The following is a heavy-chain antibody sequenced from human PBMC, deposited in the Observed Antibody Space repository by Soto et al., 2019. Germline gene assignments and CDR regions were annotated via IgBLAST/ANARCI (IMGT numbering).Heavy chain of an antibody. CDR2: INPNSGGT. V-gene: IGHV1-2*04. J-gene: IGHJ4*02. D-gene: IGHD3-10*01. CDR1: GYTFTGYY. CDR3: ARDTATMVRGVISRPFDY. Sequence: ASVKVSCKASGYTFTGYYMHWVRQAPGQGLEWMGWINPNSGGTNYAQKFQGWVTMTRDTSISTAYMELSRLRSDDTAVYYCARDTATMVRGVISRPFDYWGQGTLVPVSS.